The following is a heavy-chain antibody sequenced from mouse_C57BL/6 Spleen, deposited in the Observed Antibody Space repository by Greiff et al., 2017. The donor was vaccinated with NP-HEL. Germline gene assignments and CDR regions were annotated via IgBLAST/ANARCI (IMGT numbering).Heavy chain of an antibody. J-gene: IGHJ1*03. CDR3: ARNEGGGYFDV. CDR1: GYTFTDYY. CDR2: IYPGSGNT. Sequence: QVQLQQSGAELVRPGASVKLSCKASGYTFTDYYINWVKQRPGQGLEWIARIYPGSGNTYYNEKFKGKATLTAEKSSSTAYMQLSSLTSEDSAVYFCARNEGGGYFDVWGTGTTVTVSS. V-gene: IGHV1-76*01.